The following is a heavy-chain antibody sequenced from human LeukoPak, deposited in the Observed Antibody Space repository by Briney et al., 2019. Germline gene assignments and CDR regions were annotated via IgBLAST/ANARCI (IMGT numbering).Heavy chain of an antibody. V-gene: IGHV4-59*01. CDR3: ARDQRGYSSSWLDY. CDR1: GGSISSYY. J-gene: IGHJ4*02. D-gene: IGHD6-13*01. Sequence: SETLSLTCTVSGGSISSYYWSWIRQPPGKGLEWIGYIYYSGSTNYNPSLKSRVTISVDTSKNQFSLKLSSVTAADTAVYYCARDQRGYSSSWLDYWGQGTLVTVSS. CDR2: IYYSGST.